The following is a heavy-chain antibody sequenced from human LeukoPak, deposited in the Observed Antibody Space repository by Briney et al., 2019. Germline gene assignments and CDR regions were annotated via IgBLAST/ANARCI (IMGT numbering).Heavy chain of an antibody. J-gene: IGHJ4*02. CDR3: ARLASSYDSSGIFDY. CDR2: INHSGST. Sequence: GSLRLSCAGSGFTLSNYGMSWVRQPPGKGLEWIGEINHSGSTNYNPSLKSRVTISVDTSKNQFSLKLSSVTAADTAVYYCARLASSYDSSGIFDYWGQGTLVTVSS. CDR1: GFTLSNYG. V-gene: IGHV4-34*01. D-gene: IGHD3-22*01.